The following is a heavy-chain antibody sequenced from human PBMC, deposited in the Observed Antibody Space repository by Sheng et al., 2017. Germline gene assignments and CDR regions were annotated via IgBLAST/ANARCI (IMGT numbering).Heavy chain of an antibody. CDR1: GFTFENYG. V-gene: IGHV3-21*02. J-gene: IGHJ4*02. Sequence: EVRLVDSGGGLVQPGGSLRLSCAASGFTFENYGMNWVRQAPGKGPEWVSYISTSSNFIYYADSVKGRFTISRDNANNSLSLQMSGLRVEDTAVYYCAREISGSYALFDYWGQGTVVTVSS. CDR2: ISTSSNFI. CDR3: AREISGSYALFDY. D-gene: IGHD3-10*01.